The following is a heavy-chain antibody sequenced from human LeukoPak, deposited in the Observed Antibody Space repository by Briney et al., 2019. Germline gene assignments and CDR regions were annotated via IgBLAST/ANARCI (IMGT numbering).Heavy chain of an antibody. Sequence: ASVKVSCKASGGTFSSYAISWVRQAPGQGLEWMGGIIPIFGTANYAQKFQGRVTMTRNTSISTAYMELSSLRSEDTAVYYCARDQEAFDYWGQGTLVTVSS. V-gene: IGHV1-69*05. CDR1: GGTFSSYA. CDR2: IIPIFGTA. CDR3: ARDQEAFDY. J-gene: IGHJ4*02.